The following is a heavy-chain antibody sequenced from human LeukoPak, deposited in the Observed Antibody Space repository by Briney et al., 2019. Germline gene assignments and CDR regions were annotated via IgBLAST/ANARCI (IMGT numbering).Heavy chain of an antibody. CDR3: ARAYREQQPPYYCYYYVDV. Sequence: AGTLSLTCTVSGYSITSGCYCGWIRPPPGKGLGGVVNSYHSGSNYYDPSLKSRFTISRDTSKNPLSLQLNSVTAADTAVYDCARAYREQQPPYYCYYYVDVWGKGTTVTVSS. CDR2: SYHSGSN. D-gene: IGHD6-13*01. J-gene: IGHJ6*03. V-gene: IGHV4-38-2*02. CDR1: GYSITSGCY.